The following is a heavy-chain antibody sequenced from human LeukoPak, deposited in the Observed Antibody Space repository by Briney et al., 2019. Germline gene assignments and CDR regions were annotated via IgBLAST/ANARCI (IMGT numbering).Heavy chain of an antibody. D-gene: IGHD4-17*01. V-gene: IGHV4-31*03. CDR1: GGSISSGGYY. Sequence: PSETLSLTCTVSGGSISSGGYYWSWIRQHPGKGLEWIGYMYYSGSTYYNPSLKSRVTISVDTSKNQLSLKLSSVTAADTAVYYCANPQLFMTTVTTRGGYWGQGTLVTVSS. J-gene: IGHJ4*02. CDR2: MYYSGST. CDR3: ANPQLFMTTVTTRGGY.